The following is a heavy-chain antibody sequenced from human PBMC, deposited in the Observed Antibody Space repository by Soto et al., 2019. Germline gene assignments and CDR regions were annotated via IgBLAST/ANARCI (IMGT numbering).Heavy chain of an antibody. CDR1: GGSISSYY. CDR3: AREERITIFGVVIRGWFDP. Sequence: PSETLSLTCTVSGGSISSYYWSWIRQPPGKGLEWIGYIYYSGSTNYNPSLKSRVTISVDTSKNQFSLKLSSVTAADTAVYYCAREERITIFGVVIRGWFDPWGQGTLVTVSS. CDR2: IYYSGST. V-gene: IGHV4-59*01. D-gene: IGHD3-3*01. J-gene: IGHJ5*02.